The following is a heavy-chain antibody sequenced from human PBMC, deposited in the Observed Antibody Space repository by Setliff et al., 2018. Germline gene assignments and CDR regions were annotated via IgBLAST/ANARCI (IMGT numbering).Heavy chain of an antibody. D-gene: IGHD2-8*02. CDR3: TTDPYWSDY. V-gene: IGHV3-15*01. CDR2: IKSKPDGGTT. J-gene: IGHJ4*02. CDR1: GFTFTNSW. Sequence: GGSLRLSCAASGFTFTNSWMNWVRQAPGKGLVWVGRIKSKPDGGTTDYAAPVKGRFTISRDDSESTLYLQMNSLKTEDTAVYYCTTDPYWSDYWGQGTLVTVSS.